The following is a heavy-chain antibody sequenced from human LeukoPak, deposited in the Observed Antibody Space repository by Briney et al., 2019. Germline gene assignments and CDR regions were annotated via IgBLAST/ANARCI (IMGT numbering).Heavy chain of an antibody. CDR2: INAGNGNT. CDR1: GYTFTSYA. V-gene: IGHV1-3*01. D-gene: IGHD2-15*01. CDR3: ARGYCSGGSCYGLGY. Sequence: GASVKVSCKASGYTFTSYAMHWVRQAPGQRLEWMGWINAGNGNTKYSQKFQGRVTITRDTSASTAYMELSSLRSEDTAVYYCARGYCSGGSCYGLGYWGQGTLVTVSS. J-gene: IGHJ4*02.